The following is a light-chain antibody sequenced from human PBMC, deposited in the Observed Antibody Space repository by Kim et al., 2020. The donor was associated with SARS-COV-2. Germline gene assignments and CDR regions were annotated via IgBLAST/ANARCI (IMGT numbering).Light chain of an antibody. CDR1: SSDVGGYNY. CDR3: CSYAGSSSLV. V-gene: IGLV2-11*03. Sequence: GQSVTISCPGTSSDVGGYNYVSWYQQHPGKAPKLMTYGVTERPSGVPDRFSGSKSGNTASLTISGLQAEDEADYYCCSYAGSSSLVFGGGTKVTVL. J-gene: IGLJ3*02. CDR2: GVT.